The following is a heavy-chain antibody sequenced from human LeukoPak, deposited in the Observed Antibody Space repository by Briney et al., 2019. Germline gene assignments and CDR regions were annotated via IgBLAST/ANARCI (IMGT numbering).Heavy chain of an antibody. J-gene: IGHJ5*02. CDR3: ARGRIMITFGEVIVYPNWFDP. D-gene: IGHD3-16*02. CDR1: GGSFSGYY. CDR2: INHSGST. V-gene: IGHV4-34*01. Sequence: PSETLSLTCAVYGGSFSGYYWSWIRQPPGKGLEWIGEINHSGSTNYNPSLKSRVTISVDTSKNQFSLKLSSVTAADTAVYYCARGRIMITFGEVIVYPNWFDPWGQGTLVTVSS.